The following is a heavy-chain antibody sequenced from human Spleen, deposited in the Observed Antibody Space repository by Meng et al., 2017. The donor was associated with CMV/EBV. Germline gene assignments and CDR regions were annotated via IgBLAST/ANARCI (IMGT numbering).Heavy chain of an antibody. Sequence: GESLKISCAASGFTFSSYWMHWVRQAPGKGLEWVSYISSSGGTTHYADSVKGRFTISRDNANNSLYLQMNSLRAEDTAVYYCARERWELLRAFFDYWGQGTLVTVSS. V-gene: IGHV3-48*04. D-gene: IGHD1-26*01. CDR3: ARERWELLRAFFDY. CDR1: GFTFSSYW. J-gene: IGHJ4*02. CDR2: ISSSGGTT.